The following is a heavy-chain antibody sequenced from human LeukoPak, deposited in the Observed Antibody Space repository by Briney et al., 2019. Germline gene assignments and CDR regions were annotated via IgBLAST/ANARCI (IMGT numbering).Heavy chain of an antibody. Sequence: GGSLRLSCAASGFTFSNYYMSWVRQAPGKGLEWVANIRQDASAVFQVDSLKGRFTVSRDNTKNLLYLQMSSLRVEDTAVYYCARWIHDSAAWRLDYWGRGALVTVSS. D-gene: IGHD3-22*01. J-gene: IGHJ4*02. CDR1: GFTFSNYY. CDR2: IRQDASAV. V-gene: IGHV3-7*04. CDR3: ARWIHDSAAWRLDY.